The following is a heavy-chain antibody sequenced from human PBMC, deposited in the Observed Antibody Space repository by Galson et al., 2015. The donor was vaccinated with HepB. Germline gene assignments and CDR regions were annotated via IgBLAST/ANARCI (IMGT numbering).Heavy chain of an antibody. CDR1: GNSFTSYW. CDR3: ARHRNYGSGRHRWFDP. D-gene: IGHD3-10*01. V-gene: IGHV5-10-1*01. J-gene: IGHJ5*02. CDR2: IDPSDSYT. Sequence: QSGAEVKKPGESLRISCKDSGNSFTSYWISWVRQMPGKGLEWMGRIDPSDSYTSYSPSFQGHVTISADKSISTAYLQWSSLKASDTAIYYCARHRNYGSGRHRWFDPWGQGTLVTVSS.